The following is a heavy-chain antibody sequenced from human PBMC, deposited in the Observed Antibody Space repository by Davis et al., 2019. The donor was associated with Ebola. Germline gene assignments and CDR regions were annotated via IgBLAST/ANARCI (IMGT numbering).Heavy chain of an antibody. D-gene: IGHD5-12*01. J-gene: IGHJ6*02. CDR1: AGTFSSYA. CDR3: ARGTAKSIVATITHYYYGMDV. CDR2: IIPIFGTA. Sequence: SAKVSCNASAGTFSSYAISWVRQAPGQGLEWMGGIIPIFGTANYAQKFQGRVTITADESTSTAYMELSSLRSEDTAVYYCARGTAKSIVATITHYYYGMDVWGQGTTVTVSS. V-gene: IGHV1-69*13.